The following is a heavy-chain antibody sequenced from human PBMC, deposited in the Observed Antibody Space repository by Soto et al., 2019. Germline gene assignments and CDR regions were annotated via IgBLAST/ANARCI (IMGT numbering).Heavy chain of an antibody. D-gene: IGHD2-15*01. CDR3: ASRASCSGGSCSDIDE. J-gene: IGHJ4*02. CDR1: GGSIISYY. Sequence: SETLSLTCTGSGGSIISYYWSWIRQPPGKGLEWIGYIYYSGSTNYNPSLKSRVTISVDTSKNQFSLKLSSVTDADTAVYYCASRASCSGGSCSDIDEWGQGTLVTVSS. V-gene: IGHV4-59*01. CDR2: IYYSGST.